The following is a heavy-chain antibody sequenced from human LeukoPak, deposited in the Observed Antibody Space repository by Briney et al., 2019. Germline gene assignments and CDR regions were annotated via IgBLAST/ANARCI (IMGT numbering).Heavy chain of an antibody. CDR1: GGSFSGYY. V-gene: IGHV4-34*01. CDR2: INHSGST. Sequence: SETLSLTCAVYGGSFSGYYWSWIRQPPGKGLEWIGEINHSGSTNYNPSLKSRVTISVDTSKNQFSLKLSSVTAADTAVYYCARDPPTPFGYYYDSSGLDYWGQGTLVTVSS. D-gene: IGHD3-22*01. CDR3: ARDPPTPFGYYYDSSGLDY. J-gene: IGHJ4*02.